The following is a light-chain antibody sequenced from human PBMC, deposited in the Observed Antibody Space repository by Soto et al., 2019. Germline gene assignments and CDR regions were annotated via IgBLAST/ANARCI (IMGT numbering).Light chain of an antibody. Sequence: EIVMTXSPATLSVSXXXXXTLSCRASQSVFTNLAWSQHKPGQAPRLLISGASTRATGIPARFSGSGSGTEFTLTISSLQSEDFAVYYCQQYNNWPYTFGQGTKVEIK. CDR2: GAS. CDR1: QSVFTN. J-gene: IGKJ2*01. CDR3: QQYNNWPYT. V-gene: IGKV3-15*01.